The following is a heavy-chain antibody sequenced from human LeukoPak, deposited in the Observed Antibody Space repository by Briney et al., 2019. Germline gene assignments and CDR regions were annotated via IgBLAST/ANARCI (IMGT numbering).Heavy chain of an antibody. Sequence: SETLSLTCTVSGGSISSYYWSWIRQPPGKGLEWIGYIYYSGSTNYNPSLKSRVTISVGTSKNQFSLKLSSVTAADTAVYYCARGNPVTSFDYWGQGTLVTVSS. CDR3: ARGNPVTSFDY. D-gene: IGHD4-17*01. CDR2: IYYSGST. J-gene: IGHJ4*02. CDR1: GGSISSYY. V-gene: IGHV4-59*08.